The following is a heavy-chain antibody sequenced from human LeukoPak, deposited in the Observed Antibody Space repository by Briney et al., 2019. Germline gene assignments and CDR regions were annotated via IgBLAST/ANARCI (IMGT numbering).Heavy chain of an antibody. CDR3: ANYRQSITAAGNSREFADY. J-gene: IGHJ4*02. D-gene: IGHD6-13*01. CDR1: GFTFSSYA. Sequence: QAGGSLRLSCAASGFTFSSYAMSWVRQAPGKGLEWVSAISGSGDWTYYADSVKGRFTISRDNSKNTLYLQMNSLRAEDTAVYYCANYRQSITAAGNSREFADYWGQGTLVTVSS. V-gene: IGHV3-23*01. CDR2: ISGSGDWT.